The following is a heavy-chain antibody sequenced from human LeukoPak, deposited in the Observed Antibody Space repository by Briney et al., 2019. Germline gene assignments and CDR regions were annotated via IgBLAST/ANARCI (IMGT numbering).Heavy chain of an antibody. J-gene: IGHJ4*02. Sequence: GGSLRLSCAASGFTFSDHYMDWVRQATGKGLEWVGRARNKGNSYTTEYAAAVQGRFSISRDDSKNSLYLQMNSLRAEDTAVYYCARDPPILITTVTTDDDYWGEGTLVTVSS. D-gene: IGHD4-17*01. CDR1: GFTFSDHY. V-gene: IGHV3-72*01. CDR3: ARDPPILITTVTTDDDY. CDR2: ARNKGNSYTT.